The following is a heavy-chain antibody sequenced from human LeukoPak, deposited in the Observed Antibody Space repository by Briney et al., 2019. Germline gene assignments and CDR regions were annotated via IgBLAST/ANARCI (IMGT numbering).Heavy chain of an antibody. J-gene: IGHJ4*02. Sequence: ASVTVSCKASVYTFTIYYMHWVRQAPGQGLEWMGIINPSGGSSRYAQKFQGRVTMTSDTSTSTLYMELSSLRSEDTAVYYCARGGGGDSAAPFDYWGQGTLVTVSS. CDR2: INPSGGSS. CDR1: VYTFTIYY. D-gene: IGHD2-21*02. V-gene: IGHV1-46*01. CDR3: ARGGGGDSAAPFDY.